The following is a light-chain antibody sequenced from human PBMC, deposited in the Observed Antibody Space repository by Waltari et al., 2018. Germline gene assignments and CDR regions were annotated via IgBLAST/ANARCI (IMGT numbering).Light chain of an antibody. J-gene: IGKJ4*01. CDR2: YAS. V-gene: IGKV1-33*01. Sequence: DIQMTQSPSSLSASVGDRVTITCQASQDISNYLNWYQQKPGKDPKLLIYYASNLETGVPSRFSGSGSGTYFTFTISSLQPEDIATYYCQQYDNLPLTFGGGTKVEIK. CDR3: QQYDNLPLT. CDR1: QDISNY.